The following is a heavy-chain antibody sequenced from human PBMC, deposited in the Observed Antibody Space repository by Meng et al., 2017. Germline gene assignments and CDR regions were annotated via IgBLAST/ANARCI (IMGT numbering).Heavy chain of an antibody. V-gene: IGHV7-4-1*02. CDR2: INTNTGNP. CDR3: ARADSTYYDILTGYYHDNWFDP. Sequence: ASVKVSCKASGYTFTSYAMNWVRHAPGQGLEWMGWINTNTGNPTYAQGFTGRFVFSLDTSVSTAYLQISSLKAEDTAVYYCARADSTYYDILTGYYHDNWFDPWGQGTLVTVSS. D-gene: IGHD3-9*01. CDR1: GYTFTSYA. J-gene: IGHJ5*02.